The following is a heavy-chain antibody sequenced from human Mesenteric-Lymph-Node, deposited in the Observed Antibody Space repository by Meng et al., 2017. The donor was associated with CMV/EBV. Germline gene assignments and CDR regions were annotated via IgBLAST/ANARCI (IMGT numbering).Heavy chain of an antibody. CDR3: ARDREYSSSSGAFDY. CDR2: INSDGSST. V-gene: IGHV3-74*01. J-gene: IGHJ4*02. D-gene: IGHD6-6*01. CDR1: GFTFSSYW. Sequence: GGSLRLSCAASGFTFSSYWMHWVRQAPGKGLVWVSRINSDGSSTSYADSVKGRFTISRDNAKNSLYLQMNSLRAEDTAVYYCARDREYSSSSGAFDYWGQGTLVTVSS.